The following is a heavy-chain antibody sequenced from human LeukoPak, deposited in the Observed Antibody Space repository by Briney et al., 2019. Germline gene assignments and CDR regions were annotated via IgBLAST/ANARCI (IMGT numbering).Heavy chain of an antibody. Sequence: SVKVSCKASGGTFSSYAISWVRQAPGQGLEWMGGIIPIFGTANYAQKFQGRVTMTRDMSTSTVYMELSSLRSEDTAVYYCARDSEDTTMGPGYWGQGTLVTVSS. CDR1: GGTFSSYA. CDR2: IIPIFGTA. CDR3: ARDSEDTTMGPGY. J-gene: IGHJ4*02. D-gene: IGHD5-18*01. V-gene: IGHV1-69*05.